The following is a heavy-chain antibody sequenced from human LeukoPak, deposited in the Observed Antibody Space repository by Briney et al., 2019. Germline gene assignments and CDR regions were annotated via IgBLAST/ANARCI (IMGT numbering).Heavy chain of an antibody. CDR1: GYSFTSYW. CDR2: IYPGDSDT. Sequence: GESLKISCKGSGYSFTSYWIGWVRLMPGKGLEWMGIIYPGDSDTRYSPSFQGQVTISADKSISTAYLQWSSLKASDTAMYYCARVDDILTGYYRNAFDIWGQGTMVTVSS. CDR3: ARVDDILTGYYRNAFDI. D-gene: IGHD3-9*01. V-gene: IGHV5-51*01. J-gene: IGHJ3*02.